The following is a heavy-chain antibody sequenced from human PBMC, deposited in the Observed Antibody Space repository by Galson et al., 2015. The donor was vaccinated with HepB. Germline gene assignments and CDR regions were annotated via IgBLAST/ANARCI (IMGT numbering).Heavy chain of an antibody. CDR2: FIPIFATA. J-gene: IGHJ6*02. D-gene: IGHD6-13*01. V-gene: IGHV1-69*06. Sequence: SVKVSCKAPGGSFSTFAFNRVRQAPGQGLEWMGTFIPIFATANYAQKFQDRVTITADKSTTTAYMELTSLRPEDTAVYYCARGVGRGRRYSNTWQKDDYDMDVWGQGTTVTVSS. CDR1: GGSFSTFA. CDR3: ARGVGRGRRYSNTWQKDDYDMDV.